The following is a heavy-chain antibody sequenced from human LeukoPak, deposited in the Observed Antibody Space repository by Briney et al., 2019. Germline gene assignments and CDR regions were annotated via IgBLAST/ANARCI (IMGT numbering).Heavy chain of an antibody. CDR1: GFTFSTYV. D-gene: IGHD1-1*01. CDR2: ISSNGDNT. V-gene: IGHV3-64*04. Sequence: QTGGSLRLSCSVSGFTFSTYVMHWVRQAPGKGLEYVSAISSNGDNTYYADSVKGRFTISRDNAKNSLYLQMNSLRAEDTAVYYCARDLWNANSYWGQGTLVTVSS. CDR3: ARDLWNANSY. J-gene: IGHJ4*02.